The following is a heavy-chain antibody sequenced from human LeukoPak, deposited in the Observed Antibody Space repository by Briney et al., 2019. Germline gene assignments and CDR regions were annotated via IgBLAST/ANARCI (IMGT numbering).Heavy chain of an antibody. D-gene: IGHD3-10*02. CDR1: GFTFSDYE. V-gene: IGHV3-48*03. CDR3: ARGALHVFDY. Sequence: GGSLRLSCAASGFTFSDYEINWVRQAPGKGLEWVSCISTSGGTTYYADSVKGRFTISRDNAKNSLFLQMNTLTAEDTAVYYCARGALHVFDYWGQGTPVTVSS. J-gene: IGHJ4*02. CDR2: ISTSGGTT.